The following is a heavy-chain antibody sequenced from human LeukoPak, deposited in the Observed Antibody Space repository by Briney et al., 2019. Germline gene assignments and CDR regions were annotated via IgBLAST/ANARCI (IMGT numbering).Heavy chain of an antibody. J-gene: IGHJ4*02. Sequence: GGSLRLSCAASGFTFSGHWMTWVRQAPGKGLEWVANIKEDGSKRNYVDSVKGRFTISRDNSKNTLYLQMNSLRAEDTAVYYCARDRQLWFPHYYFDYWGQGTLVTVSS. V-gene: IGHV3-7*01. CDR2: IKEDGSKR. CDR1: GFTFSGHW. CDR3: ARDRQLWFPHYYFDY. D-gene: IGHD5-18*01.